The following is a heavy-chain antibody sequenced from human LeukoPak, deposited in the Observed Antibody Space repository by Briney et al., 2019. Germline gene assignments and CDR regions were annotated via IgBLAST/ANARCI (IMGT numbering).Heavy chain of an antibody. Sequence: PGGSLRLSCAASGFTFSSYEMNWVRQAPGKGLEWVSYISSSGSTIYYADSVKGRFTISRDNAQNSLYLQMNSLRAEDTAVYYCAGDLGSDWYAHFDYWGQGALVTVSS. J-gene: IGHJ4*02. V-gene: IGHV3-48*03. D-gene: IGHD6-19*01. CDR3: AGDLGSDWYAHFDY. CDR2: ISSSGSTI. CDR1: GFTFSSYE.